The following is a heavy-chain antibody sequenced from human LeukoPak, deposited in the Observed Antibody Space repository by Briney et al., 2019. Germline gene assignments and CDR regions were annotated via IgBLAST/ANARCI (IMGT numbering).Heavy chain of an antibody. D-gene: IGHD3-22*01. J-gene: IGHJ3*02. CDR3: AKSFSTYSYDASHWRGAFDI. V-gene: IGHV3-21*01. CDR2: ISTSSSYI. Sequence: PGGSLRLSCAASGFIFSTYSMNWVRQAPGKGLEWVSSISTSSSYIYYADSVKGRFTISRDNANDSLYLQMNSLRAEDTAAYYCAKSFSTYSYDASHWRGAFDIWGHGTMVTVSS. CDR1: GFIFSTYS.